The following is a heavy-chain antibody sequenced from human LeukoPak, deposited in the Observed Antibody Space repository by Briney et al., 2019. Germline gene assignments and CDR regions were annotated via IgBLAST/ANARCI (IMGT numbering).Heavy chain of an antibody. CDR3: ASRIAVAAHGVDFWFGP. J-gene: IGHJ5*02. Sequence: SETLSLTCTVSGNSFGDYYWSWIRQPPGKGLEWIGSIYHSGSAYYNPSLKSRVTISVDTSKNQFSLKLSSVTAADTAVYYCASRIAVAAHGVDFWFGPWGQGTLVTVSS. D-gene: IGHD6-19*01. CDR1: GNSFGDYY. V-gene: IGHV4-38-2*02. CDR2: IYHSGSA.